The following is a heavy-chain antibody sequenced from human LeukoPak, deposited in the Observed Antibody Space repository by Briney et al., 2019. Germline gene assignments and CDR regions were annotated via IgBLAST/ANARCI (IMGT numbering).Heavy chain of an antibody. CDR2: ISSSNSYI. Sequence: GGSLRLSCAASGFTFSSYSMNWVLQAPGKGLEWVSSISSSNSYIYYADSVKGRFTISRDNAKNSLYLQMNSLRAEDTAVYYCARDARELRAFDYWGQGTLVTVSS. CDR1: GFTFSSYS. CDR3: ARDARELRAFDY. V-gene: IGHV3-21*01. D-gene: IGHD1-26*01. J-gene: IGHJ4*02.